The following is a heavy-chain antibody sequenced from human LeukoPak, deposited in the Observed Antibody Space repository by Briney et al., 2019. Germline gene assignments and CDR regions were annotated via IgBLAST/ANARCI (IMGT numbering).Heavy chain of an antibody. CDR1: GGSFSGYY. J-gene: IGHJ4*02. CDR3: ARGQVAPGYYNY. D-gene: IGHD3-9*01. Sequence: SETLSLTCAVYGGSFSGYYWSWIRQPPGKGLEWIGEINHSGSTNYNPSLKSRVTISVDTSKNQFSLKLSSVTAADTAVYYCARGQVAPGYYNYWGQGTLVTVPS. V-gene: IGHV4-34*01. CDR2: INHSGST.